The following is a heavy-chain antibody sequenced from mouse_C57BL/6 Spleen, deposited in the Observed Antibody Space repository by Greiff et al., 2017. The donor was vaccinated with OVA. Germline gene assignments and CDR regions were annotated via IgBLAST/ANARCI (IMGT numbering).Heavy chain of an antibody. V-gene: IGHV1-81*01. D-gene: IGHD1-1*02. J-gene: IGHJ3*01. Sequence: QVQLQQSGAELARPGASVKLSCKASGFTFTSYGISWVKQRTGQGLEWIGEIYPRSGNNYYNEKFKGKATLTADKSSSTAYMELRSLTSEDSAVYFCAREGYYGEGFAYWGQGTLLTVSA. CDR2: IYPRSGNN. CDR3: AREGYYGEGFAY. CDR1: GFTFTSYG.